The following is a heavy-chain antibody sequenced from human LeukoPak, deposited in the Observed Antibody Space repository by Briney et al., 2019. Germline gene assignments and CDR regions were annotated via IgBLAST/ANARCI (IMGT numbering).Heavy chain of an antibody. J-gene: IGHJ4*02. CDR2: MNPNSGNT. V-gene: IGHV1-8*03. CDR1: GYTSTSYD. D-gene: IGHD6-19*01. Sequence: GASVKVSCKASGYTSTSYDINWVRQATGQGLEWMGWMNPNSGNTGYAQKFQGRVTITRNTSISTAYMELSSLRSEDTAVYYCARGRQIAVAGFPVLGYWGQGTLVTVSS. CDR3: ARGRQIAVAGFPVLGY.